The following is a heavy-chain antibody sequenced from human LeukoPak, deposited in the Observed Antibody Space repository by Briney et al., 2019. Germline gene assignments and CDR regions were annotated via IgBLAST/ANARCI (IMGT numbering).Heavy chain of an antibody. CDR2: ISPDGSTR. D-gene: IGHD1-7*01. CDR1: GFTFSSYW. CDR3: VKDGINGNSIYDAFDL. J-gene: IGHJ3*01. V-gene: IGHV3-74*01. Sequence: PGGSLRLSCAASGFTFSSYWMHWVRRSPGKGLLWVSNISPDGSTRSHAESVQGRFTISRDNSKSTLFPQMNSLRADDTAVYYCVKDGINGNSIYDAFDLWGQGTMVTVSP.